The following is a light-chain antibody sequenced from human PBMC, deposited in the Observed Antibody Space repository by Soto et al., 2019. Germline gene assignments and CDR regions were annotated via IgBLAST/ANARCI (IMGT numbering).Light chain of an antibody. CDR2: DAS. J-gene: IGKJ4*02. CDR3: QQRVNWLT. V-gene: IGKV3-11*01. Sequence: EIVLSQSPAILSLSLGDRATLSCRASQSVGTYLDWYQQKLGQATRLLIYDASNMAPGIPARFSGSGSGTYFTLTISSLEPEDFAVYYCQQRVNWLTFDGGTKVEL. CDR1: QSVGTY.